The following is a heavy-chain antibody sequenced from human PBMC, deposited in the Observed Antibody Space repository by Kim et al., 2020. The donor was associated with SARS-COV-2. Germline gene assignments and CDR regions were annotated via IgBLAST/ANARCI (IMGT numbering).Heavy chain of an antibody. CDR2: YGGCT. D-gene: IGHD3-3*01. V-gene: IGHV4-39*01. J-gene: IGHJ4*02. CDR3: ARLEGDY. Sequence: YGGCTYSNPSLKSRVTISVDTSKNQFSLKMSSVTAADTAVYYCARLEGDYWGQGTLVTVSS.